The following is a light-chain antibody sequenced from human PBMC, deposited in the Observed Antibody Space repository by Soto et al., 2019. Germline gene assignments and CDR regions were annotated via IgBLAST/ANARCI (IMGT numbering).Light chain of an antibody. CDR3: GTWDSSLSAWV. CDR2: DNN. J-gene: IGLJ3*02. Sequence: QSVLTQPPSVSAAPGQKATISCSGSSSNIGNNYVSWYQQLPGTAPKLLIYDNNKRPSGIPDRFSGSKSGTSATLGITGLQTGDEADYYCGTWDSSLSAWVFGGGTKVTVL. V-gene: IGLV1-51*01. CDR1: SSNIGNNY.